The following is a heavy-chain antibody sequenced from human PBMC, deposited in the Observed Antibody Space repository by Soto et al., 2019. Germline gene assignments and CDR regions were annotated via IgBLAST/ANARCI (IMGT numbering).Heavy chain of an antibody. V-gene: IGHV4-39*01. CDR2: IYYSGST. J-gene: IGHJ4*02. D-gene: IGHD3-9*01. Sequence: SETLSLTCTVSGGSISSSSYYWGWIRQPPGKGLEWIGSIYYSGSTYYNPSLKSRVSISVDTSKNQFSQKLSSVSSADTAVYYGARRHGLDIVPYYWGQGTLVTVSS. CDR3: ARRHGLDIVPYY. CDR1: GGSISSSSYY.